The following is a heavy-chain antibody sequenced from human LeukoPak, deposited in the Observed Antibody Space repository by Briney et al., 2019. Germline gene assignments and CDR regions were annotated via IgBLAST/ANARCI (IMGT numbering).Heavy chain of an antibody. CDR1: GGSISSYY. J-gene: IGHJ4*02. CDR3: ASGVWDYFDY. V-gene: IGHV4-59*01. CDR2: IYYSGST. Sequence: PSETLSLTCTVSGGSISSYYWSWIRQPPGKGLEWIGYIYYSGSTYYNPSLKSRVTISVDTSKNQFSLKLSSVTAADTAVYYCASGVWDYFDYWGQGTLVTVSS. D-gene: IGHD2-8*01.